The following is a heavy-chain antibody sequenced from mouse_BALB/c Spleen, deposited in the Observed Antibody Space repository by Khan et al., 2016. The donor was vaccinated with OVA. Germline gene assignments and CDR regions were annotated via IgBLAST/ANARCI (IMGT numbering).Heavy chain of an antibody. CDR2: INPTSGYT. Sequence: QMQLEESGAELAKPGPSVKMSCKASGYTFTSYWMHWIKQRPGKGLEWMGYINPTSGYTDYNQMFKDMATLTADKSSSNAYMQPSSRTSYDSAVYYCASDRIDYWGQGTALTVSS. J-gene: IGHJ2*01. V-gene: IGHV1-7*01. CDR3: ASDRIDY. CDR1: GYTFTSYW.